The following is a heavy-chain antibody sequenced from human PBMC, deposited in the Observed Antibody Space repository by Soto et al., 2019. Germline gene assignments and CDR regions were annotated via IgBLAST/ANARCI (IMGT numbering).Heavy chain of an antibody. Sequence: GGSLRLSCAASGFTFDDYAMHWVRQAPGKGLEWVSGISWNSGSIGYADSVKGRFTISRDNAKNSLYLQMNSLRAEDTALYYCAKDRNYDFWSGLRAFDIWGQGTMVTVSS. V-gene: IGHV3-9*01. D-gene: IGHD3-3*01. CDR3: AKDRNYDFWSGLRAFDI. J-gene: IGHJ3*02. CDR1: GFTFDDYA. CDR2: ISWNSGSI.